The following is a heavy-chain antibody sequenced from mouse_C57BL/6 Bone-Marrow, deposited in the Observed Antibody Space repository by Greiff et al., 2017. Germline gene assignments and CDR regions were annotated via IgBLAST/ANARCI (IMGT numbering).Heavy chain of an antibody. CDR3: ARLRQGAWCAY. D-gene: IGHD2-12*01. Sequence: VQLQQSGAELARPGASVKLSCKASGYTFTSYGISWVKQRTGQGLEWIGEIYPRSGHTYYNEKFKGKATLTADKSSSTAYMELRSLTSEDSAVYFCARLRQGAWCAYWGQGTLVTVSA. V-gene: IGHV1-81*01. J-gene: IGHJ3*01. CDR2: IYPRSGHT. CDR1: GYTFTSYG.